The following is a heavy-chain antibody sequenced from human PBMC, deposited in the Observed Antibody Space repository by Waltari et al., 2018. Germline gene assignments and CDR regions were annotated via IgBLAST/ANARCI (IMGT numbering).Heavy chain of an antibody. V-gene: IGHV3-74*01. D-gene: IGHD6-13*01. CDR3: ARAFVNIAARGMDA. CDR2: ISSNGNYG. J-gene: IGHJ6*02. Sequence: EVLLVESGGGLVQPGGSLRLSCADSGFTFTGYGMYWVRQAPGKGLVWVSTISSNGNYGTYADSVRGRFTISRDNAKNTLYLQMNSLTAEDTAVYYCARAFVNIAARGMDAWGQGTAVTVSS. CDR1: GFTFTGYG.